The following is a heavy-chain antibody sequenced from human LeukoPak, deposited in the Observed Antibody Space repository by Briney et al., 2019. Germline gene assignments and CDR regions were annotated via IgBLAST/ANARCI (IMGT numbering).Heavy chain of an antibody. CDR1: VGSFSGYY. D-gene: IGHD2-2*01. Sequence: SETLSLTCAVYVGSFSGYYWSWIRQPPGKGLEWIGEINLSGSTKYNPSLKSRVTISGDTSKNQFSLRLSSVTAADTAVYYCARYCSSTSCYWFDPWGQGTLVTVSS. J-gene: IGHJ5*02. CDR3: ARYCSSTSCYWFDP. V-gene: IGHV4-34*01. CDR2: INLSGST.